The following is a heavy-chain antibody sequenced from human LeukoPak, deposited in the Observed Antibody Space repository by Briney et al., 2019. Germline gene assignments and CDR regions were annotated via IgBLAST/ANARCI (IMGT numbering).Heavy chain of an antibody. CDR1: GFTFSSYA. CDR3: AKDSRYKGGDRLGY. J-gene: IGHJ4*02. CDR2: ISGSGGGT. D-gene: IGHD2-2*02. V-gene: IGHV3-23*01. Sequence: GGSLRLSCAASGFTFSSYAMSWVRQAPGKGLEWVSAISGSGGGTYYADSVKGRFTISRDNSKNTLYLQMNSPRAEDTAVYYCAKDSRYKGGDRLGYWGQGTLVTVSS.